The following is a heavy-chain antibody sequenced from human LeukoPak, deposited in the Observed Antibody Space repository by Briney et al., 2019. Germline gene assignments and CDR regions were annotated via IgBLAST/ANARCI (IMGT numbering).Heavy chain of an antibody. CDR2: ISSNGGST. Sequence: GGSLRLSCSASGFTFSSYAMHWVRQAPGKGLEYVTAISSNGGSTYYADSVKGRFTISRDNSKNTLYLQMSSLRAEDTAVYYCVKEEGAVAGPLSYAFDIWGQGTMVTVSS. CDR1: GFTFSSYA. CDR3: VKEEGAVAGPLSYAFDI. D-gene: IGHD6-19*01. V-gene: IGHV3-64D*06. J-gene: IGHJ3*02.